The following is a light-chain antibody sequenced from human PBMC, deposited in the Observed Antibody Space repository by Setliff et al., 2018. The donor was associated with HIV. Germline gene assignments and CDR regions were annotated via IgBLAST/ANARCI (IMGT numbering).Light chain of an antibody. Sequence: QSALAQPASVSGSPGQSITISCSGTNSDVGGYNYVSWYQQHPGKAPKLLIYDVSDRPSGVSRRFSGSKSGNTASLTISGLQAEDEADYYCKSYTGSSPLYVFGRGTKVTV. V-gene: IGLV2-14*03. CDR2: DVS. J-gene: IGLJ1*01. CDR3: KSYTGSSPLYV. CDR1: NSDVGGYNY.